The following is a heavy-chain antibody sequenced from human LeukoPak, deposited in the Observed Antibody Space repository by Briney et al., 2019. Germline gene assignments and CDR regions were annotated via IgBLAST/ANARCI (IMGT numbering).Heavy chain of an antibody. CDR3: ARAVYYSNYLGY. Sequence: GGSLRLSCAASGFTFSSYAMSWVRQAPGKGLEWVSAISGSGGSTYYADSVKGRFTISRDNSKNTLYLQMNSLRAEDTAVYYCARAVYYSNYLGYWGQGTLVTVSS. V-gene: IGHV3-23*01. CDR1: GFTFSSYA. CDR2: ISGSGGST. D-gene: IGHD3-10*01. J-gene: IGHJ4*01.